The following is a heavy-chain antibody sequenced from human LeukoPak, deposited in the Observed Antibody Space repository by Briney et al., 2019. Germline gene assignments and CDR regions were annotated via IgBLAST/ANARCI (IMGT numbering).Heavy chain of an antibody. V-gene: IGHV3-33*01. CDR2: IWYDGSNK. CDR3: ARAESTWYSGLDY. CDR1: GFTFSSYG. J-gene: IGHJ4*02. D-gene: IGHD6-13*01. Sequence: PGGSLRLSSAASGFTFSSYGMHWVRQAPGKGLEWVAIIWYDGSNKYYADSVKGRFTISRDNSKNTLYLQMNSLRAEDTAVYYCARAESTWYSGLDYWGQGTMVTVSS.